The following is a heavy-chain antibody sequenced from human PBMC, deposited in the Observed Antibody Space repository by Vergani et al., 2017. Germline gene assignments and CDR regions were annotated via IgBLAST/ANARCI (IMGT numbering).Heavy chain of an antibody. CDR3: ARVNTETNGHLYYYYYMDV. V-gene: IGHV4-34*01. CDR1: GGSFTSYH. Sequence: QVQLQQWGGGLLKPSETLSLTCVVNGGSFTSYHWTWIRQSPGEGLEWVGDIDHTGRPDYNPSVSSRLTMSVDKSRNQFSLTLNTVTATDTAIYFCARVNTETNGHLYYYYYMDVWGQGTAVTVS. D-gene: IGHD4-11*01. CDR2: IDHTGRP. J-gene: IGHJ6*03.